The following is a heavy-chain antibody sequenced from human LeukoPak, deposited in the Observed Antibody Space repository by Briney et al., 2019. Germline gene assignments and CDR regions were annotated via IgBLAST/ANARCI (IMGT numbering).Heavy chain of an antibody. CDR3: ARQGYQLLFDY. CDR1: GYSISSGYY. V-gene: IGHV4-38-2*01. CDR2: IYHSGST. D-gene: IGHD2-2*01. Sequence: SENLSLTCAVSGYSISSGYYWGWIRQPPGKGLEWIGSIYHSGSTYYNPSLKSRVTISVDTSKNQFSLKLSSVTAADTAVYYCARQGYQLLFDYWGQGTLVTVSS. J-gene: IGHJ4*02.